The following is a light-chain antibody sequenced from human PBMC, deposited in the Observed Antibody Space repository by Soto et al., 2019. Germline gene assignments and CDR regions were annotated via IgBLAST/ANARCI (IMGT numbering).Light chain of an antibody. CDR2: GAS. V-gene: IGKV3D-15*01. Sequence: EIVMTQSPATLSVSPGERATLSCRASQSVYSNLAWYQQKPGQAPRLLIFGASTRATGIPARFIGSGSGTEFTLAISSLQSEDFAVYYCQQYNNWPPLTFGGGTKVEIK. J-gene: IGKJ4*01. CDR3: QQYNNWPPLT. CDR1: QSVYSN.